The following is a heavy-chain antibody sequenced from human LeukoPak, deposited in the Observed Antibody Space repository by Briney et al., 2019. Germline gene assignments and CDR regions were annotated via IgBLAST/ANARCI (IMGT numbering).Heavy chain of an antibody. CDR2: INHGGST. V-gene: IGHV4-34*01. D-gene: IGHD6-19*01. Sequence: SETLSLTCAVYGGSFSGYYWSWIRQPPGKGLEWIGEINHGGSTNYNPSLKSRVTISVDTSKNQFPLKLSSVTAADTAVYYCARGAYSSGWYGFRGYYGMDVWGQGTTVTVSS. CDR3: ARGAYSSGWYGFRGYYGMDV. J-gene: IGHJ6*02. CDR1: GGSFSGYY.